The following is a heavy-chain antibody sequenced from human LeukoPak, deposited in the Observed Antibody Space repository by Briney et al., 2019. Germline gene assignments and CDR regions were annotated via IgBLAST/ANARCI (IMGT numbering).Heavy chain of an antibody. CDR2: ISGSGGST. V-gene: IGHV3-23*01. Sequence: GGSLRLSCAASGFTFSSYAMSWVRQAPGKGLEWVSTISGSGGSTYYADSVKGRFTISRDNSKNTLYLQMNSLRAEDTAVYYCAKTFAKVTAIPRYFQHWGQGTLVTVSS. D-gene: IGHD2-21*02. CDR3: AKTFAKVTAIPRYFQH. J-gene: IGHJ1*01. CDR1: GFTFSSYA.